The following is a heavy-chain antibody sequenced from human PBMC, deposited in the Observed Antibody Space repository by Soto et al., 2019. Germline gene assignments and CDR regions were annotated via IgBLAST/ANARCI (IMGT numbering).Heavy chain of an antibody. CDR2: ISEDGSRK. Sequence: LRLSCAASGFRFGAYAMHWVRQAPGKGLEWVAVISEDGSRKYYRDSVKGRFTISRDNSKNTLFLQMDRLRLEDTAVYSCAKVREDLVLLVALDSWGQGTRVTVSS. V-gene: IGHV3-30*18. CDR1: GFRFGAYA. D-gene: IGHD5-12*01. CDR3: AKVREDLVLLVALDS. J-gene: IGHJ4*02.